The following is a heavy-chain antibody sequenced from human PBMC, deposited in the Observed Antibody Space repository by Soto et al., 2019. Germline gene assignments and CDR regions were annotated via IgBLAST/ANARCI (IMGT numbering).Heavy chain of an antibody. V-gene: IGHV4-34*01. J-gene: IGHJ5*02. D-gene: IGHD4-17*01. CDR2: INHSGST. CDR1: GGSFSGYY. Sequence: QVQLQQWGAGLLKPSETLSLTCAVYGGSFSGYYWSWIRQPPGKGLEWIGEINHSGSTNYNPSLKSRVTISVDTSKNQFALKLSSVTAADTAVYYCARRTTVTKRNWFDPWGQGTLVTVSS. CDR3: ARRTTVTKRNWFDP.